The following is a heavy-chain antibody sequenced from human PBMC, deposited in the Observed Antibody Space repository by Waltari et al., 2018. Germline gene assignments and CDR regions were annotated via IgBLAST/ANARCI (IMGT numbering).Heavy chain of an antibody. CDR3: ARGPMVVAPTLVDN. D-gene: IGHD2-21*01. V-gene: IGHV3-21*06. J-gene: IGHJ4*02. CDR2: VSGRSIYI. Sequence: LVESGGGLVKPGGSLRLSCSVSGFILNNYTMIWVRQAPGQGLEGFASVSGRSIYIFYGVSVKGGCLISRDNSQNSLYLQMNRLRAGDTCVYYCARGPMVVAPTLVDNWGQGTLVTVSS. CDR1: GFILNNYT.